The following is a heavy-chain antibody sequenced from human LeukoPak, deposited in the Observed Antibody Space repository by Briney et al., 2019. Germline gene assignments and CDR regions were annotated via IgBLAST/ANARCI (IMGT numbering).Heavy chain of an antibody. CDR2: IYTSGST. V-gene: IGHV4-4*07. Sequence: SETLSLTCTVSGGPQSSYFWSWLGQPAARGLAWIGRIYTSGSTNYNPSLKSRVTMSVDTSKNQFSLKLSSVTAADTAVYYCARDHYGSGSYYNWGQGTLVTVSS. CDR1: GGPQSSYF. CDR3: ARDHYGSGSYYN. J-gene: IGHJ4*02. D-gene: IGHD3-10*01.